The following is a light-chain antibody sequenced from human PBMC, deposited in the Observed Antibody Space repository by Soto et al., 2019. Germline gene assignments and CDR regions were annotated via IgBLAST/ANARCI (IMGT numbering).Light chain of an antibody. Sequence: DIQLTQSPSTLSASVGDRVTITCRASQSISTWLAWYQQKPGKAPQLLIYKASNLESGVPSRFSASGSGTEFTLTISSLQPDDFATYYCQHYNTFSFYTFGQGTKLEIK. J-gene: IGKJ2*01. CDR1: QSISTW. CDR2: KAS. CDR3: QHYNTFSFYT. V-gene: IGKV1-5*03.